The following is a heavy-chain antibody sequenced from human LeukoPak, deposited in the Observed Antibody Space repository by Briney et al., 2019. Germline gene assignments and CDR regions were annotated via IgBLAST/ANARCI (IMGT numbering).Heavy chain of an antibody. CDR3: ARDPVSSQGY. V-gene: IGHV3-9*01. J-gene: IGHJ4*02. CDR2: ISWNSGSI. D-gene: IGHD5/OR15-5a*01. CDR1: GFTFDDYA. Sequence: PGGSLRLSCAASGFTFDDYAMHWVRQAPGKGLEWVSGISWNSGSIGYADSVKGRFTISRDNAKNSLYLQMNSLRAEDTALYYCARDPVSSQGYWGQGTLVTVSS.